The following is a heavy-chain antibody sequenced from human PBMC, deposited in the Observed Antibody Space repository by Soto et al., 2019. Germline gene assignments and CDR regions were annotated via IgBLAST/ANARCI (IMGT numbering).Heavy chain of an antibody. Sequence: EAQLVEYGGGLVKTGESLRLSCSAAGFSFTNAWINWVRQAPGKGLEWVGHIKGQIDYEATDYAAPVRGRFTFSRDDSTHTVYLQMNSLKADDTAVYYCAADIPSQGRGEFDFWGQGTQVTVSS. D-gene: IGHD3-9*01. CDR3: AADIPSQGRGEFDF. CDR1: GFSFTNAW. V-gene: IGHV3-15*07. J-gene: IGHJ4*02. CDR2: IKGQIDYEAT.